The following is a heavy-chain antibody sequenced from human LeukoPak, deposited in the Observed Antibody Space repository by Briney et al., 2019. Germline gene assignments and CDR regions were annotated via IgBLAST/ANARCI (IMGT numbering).Heavy chain of an antibody. J-gene: IGHJ6*02. CDR1: GFTFRIYT. V-gene: IGHV3-30-3*01. D-gene: IGHD3-3*01. Sequence: GGSLRLSCAASGFTFRIYTMHGVRQAPGKGLEWVAVISYDGSNKYYTHSVKGRVTISRDNSKNTLYLQMNRLRAEDTAVYYCAREHITIFGPGGMDVWGQGTTVTVSS. CDR2: ISYDGSNK. CDR3: AREHITIFGPGGMDV.